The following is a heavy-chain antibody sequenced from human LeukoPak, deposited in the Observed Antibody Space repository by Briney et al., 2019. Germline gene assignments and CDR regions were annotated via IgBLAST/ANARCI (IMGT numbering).Heavy chain of an antibody. J-gene: IGHJ4*02. CDR2: IYYSGNT. CDR3: ATDNSYGAGSYYT. D-gene: IGHD3-10*01. V-gene: IGHV4-59*01. CDR1: GVSIRSYY. Sequence: SETLSLTCTVSGVSIRSYYWNWIRQPSGKGLEWIGYIYYSGNTNYNPSLKSRVTISVDTSKNQFSLKLSSVTAADTAVYYCATDNSYGAGSYYTWGQGTLVTVSS.